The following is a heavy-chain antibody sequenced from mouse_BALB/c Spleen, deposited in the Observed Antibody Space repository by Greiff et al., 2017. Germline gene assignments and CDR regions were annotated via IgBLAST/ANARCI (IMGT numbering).Heavy chain of an antibody. D-gene: IGHD2-4*01. V-gene: IGHV1-5*01. CDR2: IYPGNSDT. Sequence: EVQLQQSGTVLARPGASVKMSCKASGYTFTSYWMHWVKQRPGQGLEWIGAIYPGNSDTSYNQKFKGKAKLTAVTSTSTAYMELSSLTNEDSAVYYCTRSNYDYDPFAYWGQGTLVTVSA. CDR3: TRSNYDYDPFAY. CDR1: GYTFTSYW. J-gene: IGHJ3*01.